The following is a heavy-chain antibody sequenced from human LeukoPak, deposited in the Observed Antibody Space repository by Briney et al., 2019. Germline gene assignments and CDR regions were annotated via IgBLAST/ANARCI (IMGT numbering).Heavy chain of an antibody. CDR1: GGSISSYY. CDR3: ARGGYCSGGSCYSHWYFDL. Sequence: SETLSLTCTVSGGSISSYYWSWIRQPPGKGLEWIGYIYYSGSTNYNPSLKSRVTISVDTSKNQFSLKLSSVTAADTAVYYCARGGYCSGGSCYSHWYFDLWGRGTLVTVSS. CDR2: IYYSGST. V-gene: IGHV4-59*01. D-gene: IGHD2-15*01. J-gene: IGHJ2*01.